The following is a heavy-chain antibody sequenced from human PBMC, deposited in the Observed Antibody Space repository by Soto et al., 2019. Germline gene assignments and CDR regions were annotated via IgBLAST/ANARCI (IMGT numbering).Heavy chain of an antibody. D-gene: IGHD1-26*01. V-gene: IGHV4-59*12. CDR2: IYYGGTT. Sequence: SETLSLTCTVSGGSFSPNYWSWFRQPPGKGLEWVGYIYYGGTTSYNPSLKSRVTISLETSKSQFSLKLSSVTAADTAVYYCARGAPLIVGATSFDSWGQGTLVTVSS. CDR1: GGSFSPNY. CDR3: ARGAPLIVGATSFDS. J-gene: IGHJ4*02.